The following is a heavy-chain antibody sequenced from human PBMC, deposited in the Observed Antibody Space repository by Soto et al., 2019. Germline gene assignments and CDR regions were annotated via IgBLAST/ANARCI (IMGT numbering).Heavy chain of an antibody. J-gene: IGHJ4*02. D-gene: IGHD6-6*01. V-gene: IGHV2-5*02. Sequence: SGNARVNPKQTLTVTCTFSGFSLSTDDVGVVWIRQPPGKALDWLAVIYWDDDKRYSPSLKSRLTITKDTSKNQVLLTMTKMDPVDTATYFCARSKYSISSFDYWGQGALVTVSS. CDR1: GFSLSTDDVG. CDR3: ARSKYSISSFDY. CDR2: IYWDDDK.